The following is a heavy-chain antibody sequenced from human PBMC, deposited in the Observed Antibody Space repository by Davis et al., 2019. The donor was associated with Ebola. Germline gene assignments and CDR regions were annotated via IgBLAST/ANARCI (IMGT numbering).Heavy chain of an antibody. D-gene: IGHD2-15*01. V-gene: IGHV1-2*04. Sequence: ASVKVSCKASGYTFTGYYMHWVRQAPGQGLEWMGWINPNSGGTNYAQKFQGWVTMTRDTSISTAYMELSRLRPDDTAVYYCARGGCSGGSCYYYGMDVWGQGTTVTVSS. CDR3: ARGGCSGGSCYYYGMDV. CDR2: INPNSGGT. CDR1: GYTFTGYY. J-gene: IGHJ6*02.